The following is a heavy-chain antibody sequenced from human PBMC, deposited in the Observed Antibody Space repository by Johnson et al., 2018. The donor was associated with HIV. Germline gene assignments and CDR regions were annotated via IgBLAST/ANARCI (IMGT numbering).Heavy chain of an antibody. Sequence: QVQLVESGGGLVRPGGSLRLSCAASGFIFSDYYMSWIRQAPGRGLDWVSYISTSGSTINYADSVKGRFPISRDNAKKSLYLQMNSLRAEDTAVYYCARDWGGYCSGGSCYGDAFDIWGQGTRVTVSS. J-gene: IGHJ3*02. V-gene: IGHV3-11*04. CDR3: ARDWGGYCSGGSCYGDAFDI. CDR2: ISTSGSTI. D-gene: IGHD2-15*01. CDR1: GFIFSDYY.